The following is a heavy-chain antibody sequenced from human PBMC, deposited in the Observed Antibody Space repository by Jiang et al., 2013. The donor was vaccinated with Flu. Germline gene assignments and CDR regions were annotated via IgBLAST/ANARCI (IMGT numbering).Heavy chain of an antibody. J-gene: IGHJ4*02. CDR1: GDSVSSNSAA. Sequence: VKPSQTLSLTCAISGDSVSSNSAAWNWIRQSPSRGLEWLGRTYYRSKWYNDYAVSVKSRITINPDTSKNQFSLQLNSVTPEDTAVYYCARDQEEYSSGSHHPEYYFDYWGQGTLVTVSS. V-gene: IGHV6-1*01. D-gene: IGHD6-19*01. CDR3: ARDQEEYSSGSHHPEYYFDY. CDR2: TYYRSKWYN.